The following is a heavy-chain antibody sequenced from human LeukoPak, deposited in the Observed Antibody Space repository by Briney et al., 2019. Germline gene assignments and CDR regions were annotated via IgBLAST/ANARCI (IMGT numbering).Heavy chain of an antibody. J-gene: IGHJ4*02. V-gene: IGHV3-30*18. CDR2: ISYDGSNK. CDR1: GFTVSSNY. CDR3: AKGPYVYYYDSSGYYKDY. D-gene: IGHD3-22*01. Sequence: GGSLRLSCAASGFTVSSNYMSWVRQAPGKGLEWVAVISYDGSNKYYADSVKGRFTISRDNSKNTLYLQMNNLRAEDTAVYYCAKGPYVYYYDSSGYYKDYWGQGTLVTVSS.